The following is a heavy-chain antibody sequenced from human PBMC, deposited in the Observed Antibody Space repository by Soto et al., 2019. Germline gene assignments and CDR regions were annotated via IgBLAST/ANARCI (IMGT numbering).Heavy chain of an antibody. CDR2: IYHSGST. Sequence: SETLSLTCAVSGGSISSGGYSWSWIRQPPGKGLEWIGYIYHSGSTYYNPSLKSRVTISVDRSKNQFSLKLSSVTAADTAVYYCARGRYGSGSYSWFDPWGQGTLVTVSS. J-gene: IGHJ5*02. V-gene: IGHV4-30-2*01. CDR3: ARGRYGSGSYSWFDP. CDR1: GGSISSGGYS. D-gene: IGHD3-10*01.